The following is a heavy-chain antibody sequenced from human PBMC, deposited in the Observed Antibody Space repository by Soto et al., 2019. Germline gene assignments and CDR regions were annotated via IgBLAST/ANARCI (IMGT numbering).Heavy chain of an antibody. J-gene: IGHJ4*02. D-gene: IGHD6-19*01. CDR1: GGSMSSNY. Sequence: LPETLSLTCTVSGGSMSSNYWSWIRQSAGKGLEWIGRIYTSGTTNYNPSIKSRVTMSVDTSKNRFSLKLTSVTAADTAVYYCARDQRLDSYSSPLYLYFDSWGQGSLVTVSS. V-gene: IGHV4-4*07. CDR3: ARDQRLDSYSSPLYLYFDS. CDR2: IYTSGTT.